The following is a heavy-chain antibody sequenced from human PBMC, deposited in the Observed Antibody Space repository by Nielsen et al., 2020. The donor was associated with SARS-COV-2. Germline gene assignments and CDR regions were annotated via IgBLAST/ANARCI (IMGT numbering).Heavy chain of an antibody. V-gene: IGHV3-23*01. J-gene: IGHJ6*02. D-gene: IGHD7-27*01. Sequence: GGSLRLSCVVSGFTISTYGMSWVRQAPGKGLEWVSAISSSTSHADSVKGRFTISRDNSKNTLYLQMNSLRAEDTAVYYCARDNWGRMDVWGQGTTVTVSS. CDR1: GFTISTYG. CDR2: ISSST. CDR3: ARDNWGRMDV.